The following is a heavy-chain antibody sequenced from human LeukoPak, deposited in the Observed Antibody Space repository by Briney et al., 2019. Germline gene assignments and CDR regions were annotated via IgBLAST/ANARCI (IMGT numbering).Heavy chain of an antibody. CDR1: GGSISSYY. V-gene: IGHV4-59*01. D-gene: IGHD2-15*01. Sequence: SETLSLTCTVSGGSISSYYWSWIRQPPGKGLEWIGYIYYSGSTNYNPSLKSRVTISVDTSKNQFSLKLSSVTAADTAVYYCARDGLGYCSGGSCYSGNYYYYYMDVWGKGTTVTVSS. CDR2: IYYSGST. J-gene: IGHJ6*03. CDR3: ARDGLGYCSGGSCYSGNYYYYYMDV.